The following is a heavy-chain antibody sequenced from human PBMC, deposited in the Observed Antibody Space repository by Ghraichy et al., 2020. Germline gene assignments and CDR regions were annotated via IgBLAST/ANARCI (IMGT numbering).Heavy chain of an antibody. J-gene: IGHJ3*02. V-gene: IGHV3-53*01. CDR2: IYSGGSA. CDR1: GFTVSSNY. CDR3: ASPGDGSTHTALEAFDI. Sequence: GGSLRLACAASGFTVSSNYMTWVRQAPGKGLNWVAGIYSGGSAYYAVSVEGRVTISRATSKNTLYLQMNSLRAEDTAVYYCASPGDGSTHTALEAFDIWGQGTMVTVSS. D-gene: IGHD3-10*01.